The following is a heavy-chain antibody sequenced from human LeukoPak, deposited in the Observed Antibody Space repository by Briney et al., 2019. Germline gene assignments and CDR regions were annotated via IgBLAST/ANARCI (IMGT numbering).Heavy chain of an antibody. D-gene: IGHD1-1*01. CDR1: GFAFGSEA. CDR3: AKVRSGSANWALRIFDN. CDR2: ISPAGGTT. Sequence: GGSLRLSCAVSGFAFGSEAMSWVRRSPARGLEWVASISPAGGTTYYADYVKGRFTISRDNSNNTLFVHMNSLRAEDTAVYYCAKVRSGSANWALRIFDNWGQGTLVTVSS. J-gene: IGHJ4*02. V-gene: IGHV3-23*01.